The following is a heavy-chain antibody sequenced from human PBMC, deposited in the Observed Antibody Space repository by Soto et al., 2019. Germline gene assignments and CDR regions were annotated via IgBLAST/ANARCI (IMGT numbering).Heavy chain of an antibody. CDR1: GFTFSSFG. Sequence: EVHLLESGGGLVQPGGSLRLSCAASGFTFSSFGMSWVRQAPGKGPEWVASMSGGDGSTLYAAPVKGRFTISRDNSKDTIYLQMNNLRAEDTAIYYCAKVPVMSMVTYYYVYWGQGILVTVSS. V-gene: IGHV3-23*01. CDR2: MSGGDGST. CDR3: AKVPVMSMVTYYYVY. D-gene: IGHD2-21*02. J-gene: IGHJ4*02.